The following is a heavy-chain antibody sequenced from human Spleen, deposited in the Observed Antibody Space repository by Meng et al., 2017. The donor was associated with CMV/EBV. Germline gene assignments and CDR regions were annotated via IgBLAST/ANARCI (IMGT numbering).Heavy chain of an antibody. J-gene: IGHJ4*02. CDR1: GSFSGYY. V-gene: IGHV4-34*01. CDR2: INHSGST. Sequence: GSFSGYYWSWIRQPPGKGLEWIGEINHSGSTNYNPSLKSRVTISVDTSKNQFSLKLSSVTAADTAVYYCARGPPLPLKIFGVAPVDYWGQGTLVTVSS. CDR3: ARGPPLPLKIFGVAPVDY. D-gene: IGHD3-3*01.